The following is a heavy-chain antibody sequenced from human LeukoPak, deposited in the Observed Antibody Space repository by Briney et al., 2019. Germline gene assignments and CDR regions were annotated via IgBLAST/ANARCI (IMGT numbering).Heavy chain of an antibody. Sequence: SETLSLTCTVSGGSISSYYWSWIRQPPGKGLGWIGYIYYSGSTNYNPSLKSRVTISVETSKNQFSLKLSSVTAADTAVYYSARSSFDGDIFDYWGQGNLVTVSS. CDR2: IYYSGST. CDR1: GGSISSYY. J-gene: IGHJ4*02. D-gene: IGHD7-27*01. CDR3: ARSSFDGDIFDY. V-gene: IGHV4-59*01.